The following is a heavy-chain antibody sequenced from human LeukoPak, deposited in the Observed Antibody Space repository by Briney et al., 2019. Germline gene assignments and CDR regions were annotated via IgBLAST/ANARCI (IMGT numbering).Heavy chain of an antibody. V-gene: IGHV4-34*01. CDR3: GGLYYYYYYMDV. Sequence: PSETLSLTCAVYGGSFSGYYWSWVRQPPGKGLEWIGEINHSGSTNYNPSLKSRVTISVDTSKNQFSLKLSSVTAADTAVYYCGGLYYYYYYMDVWGKGTTVTVSS. CDR2: INHSGST. J-gene: IGHJ6*03. CDR1: GGSFSGYY. D-gene: IGHD6-19*01.